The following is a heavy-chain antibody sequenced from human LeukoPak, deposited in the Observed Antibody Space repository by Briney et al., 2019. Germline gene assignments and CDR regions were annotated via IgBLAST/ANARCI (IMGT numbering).Heavy chain of an antibody. CDR1: GYTFTYHY. D-gene: IGHD1-1*01. CDR2: INPNNGDT. Sequence: ASVKVSCKASGYTFTYHYIHLVRQAPGQGLEWMGIINPNNGDTNYAQRFQGRVTMTRDTSTSTVYMDLSGLESDDTAVYYCARESDVGKDFDCWGQGTLVTVSS. J-gene: IGHJ4*02. V-gene: IGHV1-46*01. CDR3: ARESDVGKDFDC.